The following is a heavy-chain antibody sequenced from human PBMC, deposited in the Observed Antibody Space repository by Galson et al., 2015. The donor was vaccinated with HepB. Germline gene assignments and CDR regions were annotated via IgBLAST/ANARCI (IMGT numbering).Heavy chain of an antibody. CDR3: ARERVHKSPDFDY. CDR1: GFTFSSYW. V-gene: IGHV3-74*01. D-gene: IGHD5/OR15-5a*01. Sequence: SLRLSCAASGFTFSSYWMHWVRQAPGKGLVWVSRINSDGSSTSYADSVKGRFTISRDNAKNTLYLQMNSLRAEDTAVYYCARERVHKSPDFDYWGQGTLVTVSS. CDR2: INSDGSST. J-gene: IGHJ4*02.